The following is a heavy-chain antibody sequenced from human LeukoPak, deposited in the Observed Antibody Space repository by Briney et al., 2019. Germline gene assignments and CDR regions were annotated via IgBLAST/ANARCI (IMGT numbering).Heavy chain of an antibody. V-gene: IGHV1-46*01. J-gene: IGHJ4*02. CDR1: GYTFTSYY. Sequence: GASVKVSCKASGYTFTSYYMHWVRQAPGQGLEWMGIINPSGGSTSYAQKFQGRVTMTRDMSTGTVYMELSSLRSEDTAVYYCARTYSGSYLFDYWGQGTLVTVSS. CDR2: INPSGGST. D-gene: IGHD1-26*01. CDR3: ARTYSGSYLFDY.